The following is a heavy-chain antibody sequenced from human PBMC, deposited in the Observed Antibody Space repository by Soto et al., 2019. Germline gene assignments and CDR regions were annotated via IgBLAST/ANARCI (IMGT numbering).Heavy chain of an antibody. Sequence: SGKVSCKPSGYTLTSYDINLVRQATGQGLEWMGWMNPNSGNTGYAQKFQGRVTMTRNTSISTAYMELSSLRSEDTAVYYCARLRHRGRAFDIWGQGTMVTV. V-gene: IGHV1-8*01. D-gene: IGHD3-10*01. CDR3: ARLRHRGRAFDI. J-gene: IGHJ3*02. CDR2: MNPNSGNT. CDR1: GYTLTSYD.